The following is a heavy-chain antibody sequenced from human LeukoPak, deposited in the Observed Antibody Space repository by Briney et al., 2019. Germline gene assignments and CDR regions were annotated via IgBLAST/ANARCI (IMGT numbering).Heavy chain of an antibody. J-gene: IGHJ4*02. Sequence: SETLSLTCSVSDGSINTYFWSWIRQPAGKGLEWIGRIDSSGTTSLNPSLKSRVTISQDKSKKQFSLELSSVTAADTAVYYCADRGEQQLVTGGYWGQGTLVTVSS. CDR1: DGSINTYF. CDR2: IDSSGTT. V-gene: IGHV4-4*07. CDR3: ADRGEQQLVTGGY. D-gene: IGHD6-13*01.